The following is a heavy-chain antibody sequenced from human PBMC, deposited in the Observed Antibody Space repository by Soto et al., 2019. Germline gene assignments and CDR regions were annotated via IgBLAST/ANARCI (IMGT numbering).Heavy chain of an antibody. J-gene: IGHJ5*02. Sequence: LSLTCAVYGGSFRGYYWSWIRQPPGKGLEWIGEINHSGSTNYNPSLKSRVTISVDTSKNQFSLKLSSVTAADTAVYYCARVAAAGTRMSRWFDPWGQGTLVTVSS. D-gene: IGHD6-13*01. CDR3: ARVAAAGTRMSRWFDP. CDR2: INHSGST. V-gene: IGHV4-34*01. CDR1: GGSFRGYY.